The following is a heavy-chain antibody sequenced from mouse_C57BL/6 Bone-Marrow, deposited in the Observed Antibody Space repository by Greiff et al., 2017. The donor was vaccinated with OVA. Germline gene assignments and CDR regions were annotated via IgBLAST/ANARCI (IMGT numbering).Heavy chain of an antibody. D-gene: IGHD2-3*01. CDR1: GYAFSSYW. V-gene: IGHV1-80*01. J-gene: IGHJ3*01. CDR3: ARSEGGYYVGAY. Sequence: QVQLKQSGAELVKPGASVKISCKASGYAFSSYWMNWVKQRPGKGLEWIGQIYPGDGDTNYNGKFKGKATLTADKSSSTAYMQLSSLTSEDSAVYFCARSEGGYYVGAYWGQGTLVTVSA. CDR2: IYPGDGDT.